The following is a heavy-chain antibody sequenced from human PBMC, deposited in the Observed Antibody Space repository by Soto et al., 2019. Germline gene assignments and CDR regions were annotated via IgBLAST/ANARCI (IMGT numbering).Heavy chain of an antibody. CDR2: VYYSGST. V-gene: IGHV4-59*01. D-gene: IGHD2-15*01. CDR3: TREQTSTVVTQ. Sequence: XGTLSLTCTVSGGSFNHYYWSWIRQPPGKGLEWIGCVYYSGSTNYNPSLKSRVTISIDTSKNQFSLKLSSVTAADTAVYYCTREQTSTVVTQWGQGTLVTVS. J-gene: IGHJ4*02. CDR1: GGSFNHYY.